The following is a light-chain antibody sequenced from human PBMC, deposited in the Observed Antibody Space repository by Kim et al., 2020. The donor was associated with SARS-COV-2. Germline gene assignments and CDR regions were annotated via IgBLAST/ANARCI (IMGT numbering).Light chain of an antibody. V-gene: IGKV1-39*01. CDR1: QSISNY. Sequence: DIQMTQSPSSLSASVGDRVTITCRASQSISNYLNWYQQKPGKAPKLLIHAASSLESGVPSRFSGSGSGTDFTLTISSLQPEDFATYYCQQSYSTPLTFGGGTKVDIK. CDR2: AAS. J-gene: IGKJ4*01. CDR3: QQSYSTPLT.